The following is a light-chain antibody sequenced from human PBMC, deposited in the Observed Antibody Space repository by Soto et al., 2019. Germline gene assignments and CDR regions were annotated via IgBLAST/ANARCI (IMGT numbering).Light chain of an antibody. J-gene: IGKJ1*01. V-gene: IGKV1-8*01. Sequence: ALRMTQSPSSFSASTGDRVTITCRAMQGISSYLAWYQQKPGKAPKLLIYAASTLQSGVPARFSGSGSGTDFTLTISCLQSEDFATYYCQQYYIYRTFGQGTKVEIK. CDR3: QQYYIYRT. CDR1: QGISSY. CDR2: AAS.